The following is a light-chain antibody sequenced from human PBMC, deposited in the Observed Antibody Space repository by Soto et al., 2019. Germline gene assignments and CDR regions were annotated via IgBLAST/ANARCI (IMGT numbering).Light chain of an antibody. Sequence: MDVTQSPATRSASIEYIFTSTSQASQSISSWLAWYQQKPGKAPKLLIYDASSLESGVPSRFSGSGSGTEFTLNISSLQPAAFALYCCQQRRKRPIPLGQGTRVEIK. J-gene: IGKJ5*01. CDR2: DAS. CDR3: QQRRKRPIP. V-gene: IGKV1-5*01. CDR1: QSISSW.